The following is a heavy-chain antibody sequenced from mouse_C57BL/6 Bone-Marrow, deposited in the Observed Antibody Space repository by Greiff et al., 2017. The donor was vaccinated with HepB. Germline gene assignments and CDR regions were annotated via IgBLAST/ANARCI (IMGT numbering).Heavy chain of an antibody. CDR3: TRFPLGQGLQYYFDY. CDR2: IYPGNSDT. J-gene: IGHJ2*01. CDR1: GYTFTSYW. D-gene: IGHD4-1*01. V-gene: IGHV1-5*01. Sequence: VQLQQSGTVLARPGASVKMSCKTSGYTFTSYWMHWVKQRPGQGLEWIGAIYPGNSDTSYNQKFKGKAKLTAVPSASTAYMELSSLTNEDSAVYYCTRFPLGQGLQYYFDYWGQGTTLTVSS.